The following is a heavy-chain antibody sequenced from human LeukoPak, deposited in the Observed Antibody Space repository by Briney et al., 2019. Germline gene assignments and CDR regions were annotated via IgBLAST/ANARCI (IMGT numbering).Heavy chain of an antibody. J-gene: IGHJ4*02. D-gene: IGHD3-3*01. Sequence: SVKVSSKASGGTFSSYAISWVRQAPGQGLEWMGGIIPIFGTANYAQKFQGRVTITADESTSTAYMELSSLRSEDTAVYYCAGTDDFWSPPFDYWGQGTLVTVSS. V-gene: IGHV1-69*13. CDR1: GGTFSSYA. CDR2: IIPIFGTA. CDR3: AGTDDFWSPPFDY.